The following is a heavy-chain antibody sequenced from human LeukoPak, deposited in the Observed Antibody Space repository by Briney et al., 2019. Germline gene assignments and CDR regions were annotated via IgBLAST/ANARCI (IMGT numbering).Heavy chain of an antibody. CDR1: GGSISSYY. D-gene: IGHD3-22*01. J-gene: IGHJ5*02. V-gene: IGHV4-59*01. CDR3: ARVDYYDSSGYYNWFDP. CDR2: IYYSGST. Sequence: SETLSLTCTVSGGSISSYYWSWIRQPPGKGLECIGYIYYSGSTNYNPSLKSRVTISVDTSKNQFALKLSSVTAADTAVYYCARVDYYDSSGYYNWFDPWGQGTLVAVSS.